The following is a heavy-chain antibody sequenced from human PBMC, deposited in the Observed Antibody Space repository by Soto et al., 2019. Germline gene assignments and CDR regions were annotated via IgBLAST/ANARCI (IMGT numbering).Heavy chain of an antibody. Sequence: GGSLRLSCAASGFTFSNYAMSWVRQAPGKGLEWVSGISGSGGSTYYADSVKGRFTISRDNSKNTLYLQMNSLRAEDTAVYYCAKDRDYGGNTNWFDPWGQGTLVTVSS. J-gene: IGHJ5*02. V-gene: IGHV3-23*01. CDR3: AKDRDYGGNTNWFDP. D-gene: IGHD4-17*01. CDR2: ISGSGGST. CDR1: GFTFSNYA.